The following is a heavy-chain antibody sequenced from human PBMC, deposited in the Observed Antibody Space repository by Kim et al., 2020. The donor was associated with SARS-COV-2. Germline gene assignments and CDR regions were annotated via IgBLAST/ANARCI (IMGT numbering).Heavy chain of an antibody. CDR3: ARSDYYYDSSGYLIDAFDI. J-gene: IGHJ3*02. D-gene: IGHD3-22*01. Sequence: GGSLRLSCAASGFTFDDYGMSWVRQAPGKGLEWVSGINWNGGSTGYADSVKGRFTISRDNAKNSLYLQMNSLRAEDTALYHCARSDYYYDSSGYLIDAFDIWGQGTMVTVSS. V-gene: IGHV3-20*01. CDR2: INWNGGST. CDR1: GFTFDDYG.